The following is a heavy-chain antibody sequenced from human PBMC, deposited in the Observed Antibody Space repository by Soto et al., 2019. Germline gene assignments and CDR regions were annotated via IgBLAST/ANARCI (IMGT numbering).Heavy chain of an antibody. CDR2: INPSGGST. D-gene: IGHD5-12*01. J-gene: IGHJ4*02. CDR3: ARGGRWLQFDIGYHFDH. Sequence: AAVKVSCKASGYTFTGHQIHWVRQAPGQGLEWMGIINPSGGSTTYAQKFQGRVTMTRDTSTSTVYMEVSSLRSEDTAVYYCARGGRWLQFDIGYHFDHWGQGTLVTVSS. CDR1: GYTFTGHQ. V-gene: IGHV1-46*01.